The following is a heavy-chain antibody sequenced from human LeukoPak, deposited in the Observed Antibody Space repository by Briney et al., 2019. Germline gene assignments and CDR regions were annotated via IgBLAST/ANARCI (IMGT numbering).Heavy chain of an antibody. CDR1: GFTFSSYW. CDR2: IKQDGSEK. V-gene: IGHV3-7*01. CDR3: ARDSPPYYYDSSGGFDY. Sequence: GGSLRLSCAASGFTFSSYWMSWVRRAPGKGLEWVANIKQDGSEKYYVDSVKGRFTISRDNAKNSLYLQMNSLRAEDTAVYYCARDSPPYYYDSSGGFDYWGQGTLVTVSS. D-gene: IGHD3-22*01. J-gene: IGHJ4*02.